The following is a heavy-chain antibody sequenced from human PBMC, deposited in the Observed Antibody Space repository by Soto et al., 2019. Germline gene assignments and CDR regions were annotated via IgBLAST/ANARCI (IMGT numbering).Heavy chain of an antibody. D-gene: IGHD2-2*01. CDR1: SGSVSSVTYY. J-gene: IGHJ4*02. CDR3: ATGNADSMLEY. V-gene: IGHV4-61*03. Sequence: SETLSLTCTVSSGSVSSVTYYWSWIRQPPGKGLKWIGYIYSSGGADYSPSLKSRVTISADSSKNHFSLRLTAVTAADTAVYYCATGNADSMLEYCGQGTQVTVYS. CDR2: IYSSGGA.